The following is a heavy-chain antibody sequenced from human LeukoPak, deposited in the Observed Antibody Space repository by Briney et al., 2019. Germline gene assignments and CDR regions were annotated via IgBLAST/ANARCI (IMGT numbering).Heavy chain of an antibody. J-gene: IGHJ4*02. CDR2: INPSGGST. CDR1: GYTFTSYY. D-gene: IGHD2-15*01. Sequence: ASVKVSCKASGYTFTSYYMHWVRQAPGQGLEWMGIINPSGGSTSYAQKFQGRVTMTRDTSTNTSYMELSSLRSDDTAVYYCARGGSRSGGSLRTFDSWGQGTLVTVSS. V-gene: IGHV1-46*01. CDR3: ARGGSRSGGSLRTFDS.